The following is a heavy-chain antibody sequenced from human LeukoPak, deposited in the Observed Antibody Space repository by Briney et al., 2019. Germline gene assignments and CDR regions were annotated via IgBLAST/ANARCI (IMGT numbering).Heavy chain of an antibody. Sequence: ASVKVSCKASGYTFTSYDINWVRQATGQGLEWMGWMNPNSGNTNYAQKLQGRVTMTTDTSTSTAYMELRSLRSDDTAVYYCARDQSMAKGDYWGQGTLVTVSS. J-gene: IGHJ4*02. CDR3: ARDQSMAKGDY. CDR2: MNPNSGNT. V-gene: IGHV1-18*01. D-gene: IGHD5-24*01. CDR1: GYTFTSYD.